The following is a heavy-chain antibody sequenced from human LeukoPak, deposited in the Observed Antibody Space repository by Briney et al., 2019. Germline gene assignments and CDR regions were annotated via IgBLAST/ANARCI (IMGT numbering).Heavy chain of an antibody. J-gene: IGHJ4*02. D-gene: IGHD6-13*01. V-gene: IGHV3-23*01. CDR2: ISGSGGST. CDR1: GFTFSSYA. CDR3: ASRIVAAGFDY. Sequence: GGSLRLSCAASGFTFSSYAMTWVRQAPGKGLEWVSDISGSGGSTYYADSVKGRFTISRDNSKNTLYLQMISLRAEDTAVYYCASRIVAAGFDYRGQGTLVTVSS.